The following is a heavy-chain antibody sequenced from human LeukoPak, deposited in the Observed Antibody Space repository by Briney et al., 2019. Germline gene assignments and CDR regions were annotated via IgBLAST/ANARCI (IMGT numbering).Heavy chain of an antibody. J-gene: IGHJ4*02. CDR3: AIESSEDIVVVPAASDWYYFDY. D-gene: IGHD2-2*01. CDR1: GGSISSYY. V-gene: IGHV4-4*07. Sequence: KSSETLSLTCTVSGGSISSYYWSWIRQPAGKGLEWIGRIYTSGSTNYNPSLKSRVTMSVATSKDQFSLKLSSVTAADTAVYYCAIESSEDIVVVPAASDWYYFDYWGQGTLVTVSS. CDR2: IYTSGST.